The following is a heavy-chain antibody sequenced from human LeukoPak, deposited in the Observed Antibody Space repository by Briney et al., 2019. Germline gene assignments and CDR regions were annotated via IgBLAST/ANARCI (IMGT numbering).Heavy chain of an antibody. CDR1: GFTFSSYS. CDR3: ARGITMIVVVHAFDD. D-gene: IGHD3-22*01. J-gene: IGHJ4*02. V-gene: IGHV3-21*01. Sequence: GGSLSLTCAASGFTFSSYSMNWVRQAPGKGLEWVSSISSSSSYIYYADSVKGRFTISRDNAKNSLYLQMNSLRAEDTAVYYCARGITMIVVVHAFDDWSQRRLVTVSS. CDR2: ISSSSSYI.